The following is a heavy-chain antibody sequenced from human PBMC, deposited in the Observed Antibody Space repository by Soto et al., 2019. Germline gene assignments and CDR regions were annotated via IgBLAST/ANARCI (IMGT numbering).Heavy chain of an antibody. CDR2: IIPILGIA. CDR1: GGTFSSYT. CDR3: ARGATMVTTDRPYWFDP. V-gene: IGHV1-69*02. Sequence: QVQLVQSGAEVKKPGSSVKVSCKASGGTFSSYTISWVRQAPGQGHEWMGRIIPILGIANYAPQLQGRVTITADTSTSTAYMELSSLRSEDTAVYYCARGATMVTTDRPYWFDPWGQGTLVTVSS. J-gene: IGHJ5*02. D-gene: IGHD4-17*01.